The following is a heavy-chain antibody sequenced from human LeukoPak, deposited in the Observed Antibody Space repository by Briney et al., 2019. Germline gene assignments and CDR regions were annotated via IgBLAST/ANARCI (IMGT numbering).Heavy chain of an antibody. CDR1: GASISSYY. Sequence: ETLSLTCTVSGASISSYYWSWIRQPPGKGLEWIGYIYYSGSTNYNPSLKSRVTISVDTSKNQFSLKLSSVTAADTAVYYCARIRVAARNYYYYYGMDVWGQGTTVTVSS. CDR3: ARIRVAARNYYYYYGMDV. J-gene: IGHJ6*02. D-gene: IGHD6-6*01. CDR2: IYYSGST. V-gene: IGHV4-59*08.